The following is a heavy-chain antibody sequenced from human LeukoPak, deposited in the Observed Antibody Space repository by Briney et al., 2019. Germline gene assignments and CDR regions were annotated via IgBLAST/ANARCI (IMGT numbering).Heavy chain of an antibody. CDR3: ARTLAYCGGDCYRLYYYYGMDV. CDR1: GGSISSYY. CDR2: IYYSGST. J-gene: IGHJ6*04. Sequence: SETLSLTCTVSGGSISSYYWSWIRQPPGKGLEWIGYIYYSGSTNYNPSLKSRVTISVDTSKNQFSLKLSSVTAADTAVYYCARTLAYCGGDCYRLYYYYGMDVWGKGTTVTVSS. V-gene: IGHV4-59*01. D-gene: IGHD2-21*02.